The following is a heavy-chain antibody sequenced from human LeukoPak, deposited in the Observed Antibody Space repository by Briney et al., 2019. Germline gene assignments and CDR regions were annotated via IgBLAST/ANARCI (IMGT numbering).Heavy chain of an antibody. CDR3: ARGLGEYYGNNWFDP. D-gene: IGHD2-21*01. CDR2: MNPNSGNT. V-gene: IGHV1-8*03. Sequence: ASVKVSCKASGYTFTSYGISWVRQATGQGLEWMGWMNPNSGNTGYAQKFQGRVTITRNTSISTAYMELSSLRSEDTAVYYCARGLGEYYGNNWFDPWGQGTLVTVSS. J-gene: IGHJ5*02. CDR1: GYTFTSYG.